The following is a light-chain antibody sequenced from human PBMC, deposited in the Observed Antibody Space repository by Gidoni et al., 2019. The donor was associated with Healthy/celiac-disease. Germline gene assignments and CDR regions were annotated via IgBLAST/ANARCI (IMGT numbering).Light chain of an antibody. CDR1: QIISSY. J-gene: IGKJ4*01. CDR3: QQTYTTPLT. Sequence: IQMTQSPSSLSASVGDRVTITCRASQIISSYLNWYQQKPGKAPKLLIYAGSILQSGVPSRFSGIGSGTDVTLTISSLQPEDFATYYGQQTYTTPLTFGGGTKVEIK. V-gene: IGKV1-39*01. CDR2: AGS.